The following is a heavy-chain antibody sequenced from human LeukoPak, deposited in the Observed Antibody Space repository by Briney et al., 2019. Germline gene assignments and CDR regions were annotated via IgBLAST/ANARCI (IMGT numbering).Heavy chain of an antibody. CDR2: ISYDGSNK. D-gene: IGHD5-18*01. Sequence: GRSLRLSCAASGFTFSSYAMHWVRQAPGKGLEWVAVISYDGSNKYYADSVKGRFTISRDNAKNSLYLQMNSLRAEDTAVYYCARDRYRGYSYGYYYYYGMDVWGQGTTVTVSS. CDR1: GFTFSSYA. V-gene: IGHV3-30*04. J-gene: IGHJ6*02. CDR3: ARDRYRGYSYGYYYYYGMDV.